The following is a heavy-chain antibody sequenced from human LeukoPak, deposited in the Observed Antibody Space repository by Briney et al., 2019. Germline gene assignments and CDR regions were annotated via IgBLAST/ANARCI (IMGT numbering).Heavy chain of an antibody. D-gene: IGHD1-14*01. CDR2: ISSYNGNT. Sequence: ASVKVSCKASGYTFVTYGISWVRQAPGQGLEWMGRISSYNGNTEYAQKFQGRVTMTTDTSTSTAYMQVRSLRSDDTAVYYCATNSPSTTEPTWYGYWGQGTLVTVSS. CDR3: ATNSPSTTEPTWYGY. V-gene: IGHV1-18*04. CDR1: GYTFVTYG. J-gene: IGHJ4*02.